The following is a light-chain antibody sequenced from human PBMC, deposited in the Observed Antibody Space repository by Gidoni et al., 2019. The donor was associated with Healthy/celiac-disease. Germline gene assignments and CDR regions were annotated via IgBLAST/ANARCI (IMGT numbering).Light chain of an antibody. V-gene: IGKV1-39*01. CDR2: AAS. CDR3: QQSYSTPRT. CDR1: QSISSY. Sequence: DIQLTQSPSSLPASEADRVTITCRASQSISSYLNWYQQKPGKAPKLLIYAASSLQSGVPSRFSGSGSGTDFTLTISSLQPEDFATYYCQQSYSTPRTFGQGTKVEIK. J-gene: IGKJ1*01.